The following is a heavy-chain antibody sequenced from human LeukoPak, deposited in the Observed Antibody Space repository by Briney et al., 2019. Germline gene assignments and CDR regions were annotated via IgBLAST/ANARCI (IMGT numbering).Heavy chain of an antibody. CDR3: ARAPSIAARALWFDP. CDR2: INPNSGGT. D-gene: IGHD6-6*01. CDR1: GYTFTGYY. J-gene: IGHJ5*02. Sequence: ASVKVSCKASGYTFTGYYMHWVRQAPGQGLEWMGWINPNSGGTNYAQKFQGRVTMTRDTSISTAYMELSRLRSDDTAVYYCARAPSIAARALWFDPWGQGTLVTVSS. V-gene: IGHV1-2*02.